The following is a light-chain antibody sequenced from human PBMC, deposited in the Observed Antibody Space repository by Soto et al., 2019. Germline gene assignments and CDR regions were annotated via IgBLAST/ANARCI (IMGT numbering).Light chain of an antibody. CDR3: SSYGGGNNLL. CDR1: SSDVGGYNY. V-gene: IGLV2-8*01. J-gene: IGLJ2*01. Sequence: QSALTQPPSASGSPGQSVTISCTGTSSDVGGYNYVSWYQQHPGKAPKLMIYEVTKRPPGVPDRFSGSKSANTAALTVSGLQAEEEGDNYCSSYGGGNNLLFGGGTKLTVL. CDR2: EVT.